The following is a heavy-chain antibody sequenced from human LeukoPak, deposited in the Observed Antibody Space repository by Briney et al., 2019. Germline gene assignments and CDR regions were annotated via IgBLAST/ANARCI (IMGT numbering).Heavy chain of an antibody. CDR3: ARDRELGY. CDR2: IYNSGNT. D-gene: IGHD3-10*01. Sequence: SETLSLTCTVSGDSISIYYWSWIRQPPGKGLEWIGYIYNSGNTNYNPSLKSRVTISLDTSKNQFSLKLTSVTAADTAVYYCARDRELGYWGQGTLVTVSS. CDR1: GDSISIYY. J-gene: IGHJ4*02. V-gene: IGHV4-59*01.